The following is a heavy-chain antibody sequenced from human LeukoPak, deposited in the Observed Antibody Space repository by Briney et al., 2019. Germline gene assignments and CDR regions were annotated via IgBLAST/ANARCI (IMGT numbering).Heavy chain of an antibody. CDR2: TNPNSGGI. D-gene: IGHD6-19*01. J-gene: IGHJ3*02. CDR1: GYTFTGNY. CDR3: GRDRAVAGTAVDAFDM. Sequence: ASVKVSCKASGYTFTGNYIHWVRQAPGQGLEWMGWTNPNSGGIKYAQKFQGRVTMTRDTSISTAYMELFRLRSDDTAVYYCGRDRAVAGTAVDAFDMWGQGTMVIVSS. V-gene: IGHV1-2*02.